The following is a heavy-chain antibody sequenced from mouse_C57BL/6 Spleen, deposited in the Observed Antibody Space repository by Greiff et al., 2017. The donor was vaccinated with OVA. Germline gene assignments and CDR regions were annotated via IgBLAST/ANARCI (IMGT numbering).Heavy chain of an antibody. D-gene: IGHD1-1*01. J-gene: IGHJ2*01. V-gene: IGHV1-72*01. CDR2: IDPNSGGT. CDR1: GYTFTSYW. Sequence: QVQLQQPGAELVKPGASVKLSCKASGYTFTSYWMHWVKQRPGRGLEWIGRIDPNSGGTKYDEKFKSKATLTVDKPSSTAYMQLSSLTSEDSAVYYCAREVATVVPETYYFDYWGQGTTLTVSS. CDR3: AREVATVVPETYYFDY.